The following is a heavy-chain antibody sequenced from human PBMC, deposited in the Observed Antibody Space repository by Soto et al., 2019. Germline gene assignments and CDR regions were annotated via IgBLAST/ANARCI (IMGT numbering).Heavy chain of an antibody. J-gene: IGHJ5*02. CDR3: ARDCPRPSGGSCYHDWFDP. CDR1: GYTFTSYY. Sequence: QVQLVQSGAEVKKPGASVKVSCKASGYTFTSYYMHWVRQAPGQGLEWMGIINPSGGSTSYAQKFQGRVTMTRDTSTSTVYMELSSLRSEDTAVYYCARDCPRPSGGSCYHDWFDPWGQGTLVTVSS. V-gene: IGHV1-46*01. CDR2: INPSGGST. D-gene: IGHD2-15*01.